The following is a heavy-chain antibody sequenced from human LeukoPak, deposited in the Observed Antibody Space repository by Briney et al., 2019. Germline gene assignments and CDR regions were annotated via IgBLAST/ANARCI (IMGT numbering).Heavy chain of an antibody. CDR2: ISGDGVTT. V-gene: IGHV3-43*02. CDR3: AKGVNTVSFTFDY. D-gene: IGHD3-22*01. J-gene: IGHJ4*02. Sequence: GGSLRFSCAASGFTFSCYAMSWVRQTPGKGLEWVSVISGDGVTTHYADSVKGRFTISRDNSKDSLYLQMDSLRAEDTAVYFCAKGVNTVSFTFDYWGQGTLVTVSS. CDR1: GFTFSCYA.